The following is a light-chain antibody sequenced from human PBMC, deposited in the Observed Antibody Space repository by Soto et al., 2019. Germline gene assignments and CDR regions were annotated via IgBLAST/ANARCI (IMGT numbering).Light chain of an antibody. CDR1: QSVRTN. Sequence: EIILTQSPATLSLSPGERATLSCRASQSVRTNLAWYQHKPGQSPRLLIHGASSRVTGIPDRFSGSGSGTDFTLTITRLEPEDFAVYYCQQYQSLTFGGGTKVDIK. V-gene: IGKV3-20*01. CDR2: GAS. CDR3: QQYQSLT. J-gene: IGKJ4*01.